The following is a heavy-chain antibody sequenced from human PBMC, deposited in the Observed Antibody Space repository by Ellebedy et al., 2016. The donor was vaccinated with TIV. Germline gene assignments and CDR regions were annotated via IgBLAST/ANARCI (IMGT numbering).Heavy chain of an antibody. CDR2: IGISPGNI. V-gene: IGHV3-48*02. CDR1: GYTFTSYP. CDR3: VRGDPLVLGY. J-gene: IGHJ4*02. Sequence: GGSLRLXXVASGYTFTSYPLNWVRQAPGKGLEWVSGIGISPGNIYYADSVKGRFTISRDNARNSLYLLMNSLRDEDTAVYYCVRGDPLVLGYWGQGTLVTVSS. D-gene: IGHD6-13*01.